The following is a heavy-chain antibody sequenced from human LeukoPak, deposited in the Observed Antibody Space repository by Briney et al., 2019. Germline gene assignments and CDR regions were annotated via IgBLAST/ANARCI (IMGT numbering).Heavy chain of an antibody. CDR3: ARDYYGSGSYYNVLDY. CDR2: ISSSSSYI. CDR1: GFPFSSYS. Sequence: PGGSLRLSCAASGFPFSSYSMIWVPQAPGKGLEWVSSISSSSSYIYYADSVKGRFTISRDNAKNSLYLQMNSLRAEDTAVYYCARDYYGSGSYYNVLDYWGQGTLVTVSS. V-gene: IGHV3-21*01. J-gene: IGHJ4*02. D-gene: IGHD3-10*01.